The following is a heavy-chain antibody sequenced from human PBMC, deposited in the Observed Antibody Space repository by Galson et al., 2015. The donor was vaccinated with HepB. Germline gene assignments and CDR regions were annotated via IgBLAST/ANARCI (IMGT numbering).Heavy chain of an antibody. Sequence: SLRLSCAATGFTFTTYVMHWVRQAPGKGLAWVASISNDGSKEYYSDSVKGRFTISRDNSKNTLYLQMNSLTADDTAVYFCARDRNQWLFEYFQHWGQGTLVTVSS. J-gene: IGHJ1*01. CDR3: ARDRNQWLFEYFQH. V-gene: IGHV3-30*04. CDR2: ISNDGSKE. D-gene: IGHD6-19*01. CDR1: GFTFTTYV.